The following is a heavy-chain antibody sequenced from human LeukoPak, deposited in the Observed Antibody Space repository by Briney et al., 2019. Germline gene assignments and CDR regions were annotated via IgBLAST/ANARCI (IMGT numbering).Heavy chain of an antibody. J-gene: IGHJ4*02. CDR1: GFTFSSYA. CDR2: ISGSGGGGST. CDR3: ARDLGWFGDLLHYFDY. D-gene: IGHD3-10*01. Sequence: PGGSLRLSCAASGFTFSSYAMSWVRQAPGKGLEWVSNISGSGGGGSTYYADSVKGRFTISRDNSKNSLYLQMNSLRAEDTAVYYCARDLGWFGDLLHYFDYWGQGTLVTVSS. V-gene: IGHV3-23*01.